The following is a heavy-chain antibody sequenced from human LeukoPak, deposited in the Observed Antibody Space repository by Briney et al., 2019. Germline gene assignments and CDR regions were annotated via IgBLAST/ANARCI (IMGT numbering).Heavy chain of an antibody. J-gene: IGHJ4*02. CDR1: GYTFTSYG. V-gene: IGHV1-18*01. Sequence: AAVTVSCKASGYTFTSYGISWVRQAPGQGLEWMGWISAYNGNTNYSHKLQGRVTMTTDTYTTTAYMALRSLRSDDTAVYYCARESVVVPAAKTFDYWGQGTPVTVSS. D-gene: IGHD2-2*01. CDR3: ARESVVVPAAKTFDY. CDR2: ISAYNGNT.